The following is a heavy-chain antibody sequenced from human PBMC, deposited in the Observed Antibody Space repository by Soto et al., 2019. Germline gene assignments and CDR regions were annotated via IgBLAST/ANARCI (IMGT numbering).Heavy chain of an antibody. J-gene: IGHJ4*02. CDR3: VRWKARTLLNYFDC. Sequence: PSQTRSRPCSVSASPISSDSYCWEWKHQPPGGGLEWIGHIFYTGKTHYNPSLNSRVTVSIDTSKNQFSLILTSVTAADKAVYYCVRWKARTLLNYFDCWGKGARVAVSS. CDR2: IFYTGKT. V-gene: IGHV4-39*01. CDR1: ASPISSDSYC. D-gene: IGHD1-1*01.